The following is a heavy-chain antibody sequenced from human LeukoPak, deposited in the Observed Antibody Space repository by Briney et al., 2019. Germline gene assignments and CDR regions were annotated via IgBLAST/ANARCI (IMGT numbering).Heavy chain of an antibody. V-gene: IGHV1-18*01. CDR1: GYTFTSYG. Sequence: ASVKVSCKASGYTFTSYGISWVRQAPGQGLEWMGWISAYNGNTNYAQKLQGRVTMTTDTSTSTAYMELRSLRSDDTAVYYCVRFHRARHHFDYWGQGTLVTVSS. J-gene: IGHJ4*02. CDR2: ISAYNGNT. CDR3: VRFHRARHHFDY. D-gene: IGHD1-14*01.